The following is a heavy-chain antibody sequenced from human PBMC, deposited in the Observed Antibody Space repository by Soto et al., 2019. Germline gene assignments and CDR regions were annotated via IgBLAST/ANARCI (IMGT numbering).Heavy chain of an antibody. J-gene: IGHJ4*02. CDR2: ISGSGGST. Sequence: VGSLRLSCAASGFTFSTYAMSWVRQAPGKGLEWVSSISGSGGSTYYADSVKGRFTISRDNSKNTLYLQMNSLRAEDTALYYCAKGITVSLDYFDYWGQGTLVTVSS. V-gene: IGHV3-23*01. D-gene: IGHD2-2*01. CDR3: AKGITVSLDYFDY. CDR1: GFTFSTYA.